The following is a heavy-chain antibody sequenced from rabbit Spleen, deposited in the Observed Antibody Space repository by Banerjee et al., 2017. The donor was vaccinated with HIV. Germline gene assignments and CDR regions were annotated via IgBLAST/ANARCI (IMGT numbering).Heavy chain of an antibody. Sequence: EQLVESGGGLVQPAGSLTLTCKASGFSFSDRDVMCWVRQAPGKGLKWIACINTATGKGVYASWAEGPFPHPKTPSTTVTLQKTSLTAADTAPYFCAGDLAGVIGWNFNLGGPGTLVTVS. V-gene: IGHV1S45*01. D-gene: IGHD4-1*01. J-gene: IGHJ4*01. CDR3: AGDLAGVIGWNFNL. CDR1: GFSFSDRDV. CDR2: INTATGKG.